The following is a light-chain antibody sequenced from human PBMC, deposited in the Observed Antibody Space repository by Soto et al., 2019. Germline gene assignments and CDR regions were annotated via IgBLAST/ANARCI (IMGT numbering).Light chain of an antibody. Sequence: DIQMTQFPSSLSASVGDRVTITCRASQIIRTYLNWYRQKSGKAPKLLIYAASSLQSGVPSRFSGSGSGTDFTLTISSLQPEDFATYFCQQSYSTPWTFGQGTKVDIK. J-gene: IGKJ1*01. CDR3: QQSYSTPWT. CDR2: AAS. V-gene: IGKV1-39*01. CDR1: QIIRTY.